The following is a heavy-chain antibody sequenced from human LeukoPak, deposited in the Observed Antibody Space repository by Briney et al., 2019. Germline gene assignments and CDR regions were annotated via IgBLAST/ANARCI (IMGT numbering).Heavy chain of an antibody. J-gene: IGHJ4*02. D-gene: IGHD6-13*01. CDR2: ILRNSGSI. CDR3: VKDGGRDTAAAYY. V-gene: IGHV3-9*01. Sequence: GGSLRLSCAASGFTFDDYAMHWVRQAPGKGLEWVSGILRNSGSIGYADSVKGRFTISRDDAKNSLYLQMNSPRAEDTALYYCVKDGGRDTAAAYYWGQGTLVSVSS. CDR1: GFTFDDYA.